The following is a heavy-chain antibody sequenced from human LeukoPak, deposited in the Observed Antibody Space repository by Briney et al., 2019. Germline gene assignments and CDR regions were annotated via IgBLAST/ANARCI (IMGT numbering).Heavy chain of an antibody. D-gene: IGHD3-9*01. CDR1: GITFSGYS. CDR3: ARANPPAISFFDY. Sequence: GGSLRLSCAASGITFSGYSMNWVRQAPGKGLEWVSSISGSGESIYYADSVKGRFTISRDNARNSLYLQMDSLRAEDTAVYYCARANPPAISFFDYWGQGTLVTVSP. V-gene: IGHV3-21*01. J-gene: IGHJ4*02. CDR2: ISGSGESI.